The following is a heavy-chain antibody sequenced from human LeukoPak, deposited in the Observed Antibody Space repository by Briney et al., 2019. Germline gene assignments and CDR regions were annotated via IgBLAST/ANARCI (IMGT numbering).Heavy chain of an antibody. D-gene: IGHD6-13*01. V-gene: IGHV4-39*01. CDR3: ARQGSS. J-gene: IGHJ4*02. CDR1: GDSISSTNYF. CDR2: LYHSGST. Sequence: SETLSLTCTVSGDSISSTNYFWGWIRQPPGKGLEWIGSLYHSGSTYYNPSLKSRVTISVDTSKNQFSLKLSSVTAADTAVYYCARQGSSWGQGTLVTVSS.